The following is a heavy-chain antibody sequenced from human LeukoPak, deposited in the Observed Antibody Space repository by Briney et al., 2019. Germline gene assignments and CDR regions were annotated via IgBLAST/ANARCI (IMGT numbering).Heavy chain of an antibody. J-gene: IGHJ4*02. Sequence: SETLSLTCTVSGGSISSSSYYWGWIRQPPGKGLEWIGSIYYSGSTYYNPSLKSRVTISVDTSKNQFSLKLSSVTAADTAVYYCARGVGSSWTFDYWGQGTLVTVSS. CDR1: GGSISSSSYY. D-gene: IGHD6-13*01. CDR3: ARGVGSSWTFDY. V-gene: IGHV4-39*07. CDR2: IYYSGST.